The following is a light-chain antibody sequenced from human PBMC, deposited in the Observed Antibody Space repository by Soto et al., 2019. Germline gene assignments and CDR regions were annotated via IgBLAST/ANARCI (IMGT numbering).Light chain of an antibody. CDR3: QQYNNWPLF. J-gene: IGKJ2*01. V-gene: IGKV3-15*01. CDR2: ATS. Sequence: EIVMTQSPATLSVSPGERVTLSCRASQNFGNTLAWYQQKPGQAPRLLIYATSTRATGVPARFSGSGSGTEFSLTISSLQSEDVAHYYCQQYNNWPLFFGQRTKLEIK. CDR1: QNFGNT.